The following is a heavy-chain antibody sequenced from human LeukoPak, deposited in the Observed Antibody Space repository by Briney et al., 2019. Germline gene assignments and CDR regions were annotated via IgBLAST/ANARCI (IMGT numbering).Heavy chain of an antibody. CDR3: AKDGREYSFDY. CDR2: LYFSGST. V-gene: IGHV4-59*01. Sequence: SETLSLTCAVSGGSIRTYSWGWIQQPPGKPLEWIGYLYFSGSTDYSPSLRSRVTISSDTSNNQFSLSLTSVTAADTAVYYCAKDGREYSFDYWGQGILVTVFS. J-gene: IGHJ4*02. CDR1: GGSIRTYS.